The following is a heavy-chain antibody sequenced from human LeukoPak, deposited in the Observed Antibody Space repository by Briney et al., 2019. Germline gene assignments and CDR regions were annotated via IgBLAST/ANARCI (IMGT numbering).Heavy chain of an antibody. J-gene: IGHJ4*02. Sequence: GASVKVSCKASGGTFSNYAINWVRQAPGQGLEWMGGIIPVFGSANYAQKFQGRVTMTTDTSTSTAYMELRSLRSDDTAVYYCARDDGSYYTLDYWGQGTLVTVSS. CDR1: GGTFSNYA. V-gene: IGHV1-69*05. D-gene: IGHD1-26*01. CDR3: ARDDGSYYTLDY. CDR2: IIPVFGSA.